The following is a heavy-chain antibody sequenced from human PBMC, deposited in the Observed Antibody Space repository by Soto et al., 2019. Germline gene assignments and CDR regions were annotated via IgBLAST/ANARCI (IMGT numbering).Heavy chain of an antibody. V-gene: IGHV1-2*04. J-gene: IGHJ4*02. D-gene: IGHD5-18*01. Sequence: QVQLVQSGAEVKKPGASVKVSCKASGYTFTGYYMHWVRQAPGQGLEWMGGINPNSGGTNYAQKFQGWVTXSRXTXNSTAYMELSRLRSDDTAVYYCARAAASAYSYGYYYWGQGTLVTVSS. CDR2: INPNSGGT. CDR3: ARAAASAYSYGYYY. CDR1: GYTFTGYY.